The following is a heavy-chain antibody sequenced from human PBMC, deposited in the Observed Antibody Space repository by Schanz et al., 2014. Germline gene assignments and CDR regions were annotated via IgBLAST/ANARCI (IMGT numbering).Heavy chain of an antibody. CDR1: GFGFSSYS. CDR3: AKSQGSSFDS. Sequence: VQVVQSGGGLVKPGGSLRLSCAASGFGFSSYSMNWVRQAPGKGLEWVSSFNDGGVNKYYADSVKGRFTISSDNSKSTLYLQMSSLRAEDTAVYYCAKSQGSSFDSWGQGTLVTVSS. J-gene: IGHJ4*02. CDR2: FNDGGVNK. V-gene: IGHV3-23*04. D-gene: IGHD6-13*01.